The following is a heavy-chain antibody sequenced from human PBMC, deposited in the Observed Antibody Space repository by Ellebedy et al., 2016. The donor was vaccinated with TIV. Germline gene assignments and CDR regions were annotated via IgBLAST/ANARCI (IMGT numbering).Heavy chain of an antibody. J-gene: IGHJ3*02. Sequence: ASVKVSCKASGGTFSSYAISWVRQAPGQGLEWMGGIIPIFGTANYAQKFQGRVTITADESTSTAYMELSSLRSEDTAVYYCARDSLPLVVPAATSGRYAFDIWGQGTMVTVSS. V-gene: IGHV1-69*13. CDR3: ARDSLPLVVPAATSGRYAFDI. CDR1: GGTFSSYA. D-gene: IGHD2-2*01. CDR2: IIPIFGTA.